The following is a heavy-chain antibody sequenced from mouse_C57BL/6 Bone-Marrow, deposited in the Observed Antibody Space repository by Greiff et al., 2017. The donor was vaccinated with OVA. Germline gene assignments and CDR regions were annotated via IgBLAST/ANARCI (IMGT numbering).Heavy chain of an antibody. CDR2: ISYDGSN. V-gene: IGHV3-6*01. CDR3: ATHYGSSHPYYFDY. CDR1: GYSITSGYY. J-gene: IGHJ2*01. D-gene: IGHD1-1*01. Sequence: EVKLVESGPGLVKPSQSLSLTCSVTGYSITSGYYWNWIRQFPGNKLEWMGYISYDGSNNYNPSLKNRISITRDTSKNQFFLKLNSVTTEDTATYYCATHYGSSHPYYFDYWGQGTTLTVSS.